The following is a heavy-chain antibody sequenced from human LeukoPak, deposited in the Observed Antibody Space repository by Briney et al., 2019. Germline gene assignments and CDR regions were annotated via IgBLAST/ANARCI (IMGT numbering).Heavy chain of an antibody. J-gene: IGHJ6*02. Sequence: GGSLRLSCAASGFTVSSNYMSWVRQAPGKGLEWVSVIYSGGSTYYADSVKGRFTISRDNSKNTLYLQMNSLRAEDTAVYYCAREAGARLLYYYGMDVWGQGTTVTVSS. CDR2: IYSGGST. CDR3: AREAGARLLYYYGMDV. D-gene: IGHD1-26*01. CDR1: GFTVSSNY. V-gene: IGHV3-66*01.